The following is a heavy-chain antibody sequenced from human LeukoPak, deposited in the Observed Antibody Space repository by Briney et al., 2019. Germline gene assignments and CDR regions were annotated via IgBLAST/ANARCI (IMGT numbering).Heavy chain of an antibody. CDR1: GFTFSSYA. CDR3: ATDASPNPMPLFDY. CDR2: ISGSGGST. J-gene: IGHJ4*02. Sequence: GGSLRLSCAASGFTFSSYAMSWVRQAPGKGLEWVSVISGSGGSTYYADSVKGRFTISRDNSKNTLYLQMNSLRAEDTAVYYCATDASPNPMPLFDYWGQGTLVTVSS. V-gene: IGHV3-23*01. D-gene: IGHD2-2*01.